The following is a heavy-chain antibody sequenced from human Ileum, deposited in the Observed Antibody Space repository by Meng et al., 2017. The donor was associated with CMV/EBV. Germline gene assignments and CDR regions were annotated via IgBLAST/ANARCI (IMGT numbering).Heavy chain of an antibody. CDR3: ARAPITASRHNCFDS. V-gene: IGHV4-39*07. D-gene: IGHD1-20*01. J-gene: IGHJ5*01. CDR2: ISFIGNT. Sequence: QLQEAGPGLVKPPEAPAPTCTVASGFLPSRLCFLPWLRQPPGKGVGWIVSISFIGNTFYNPSLKPRVTISRDTSKSQFSLNLNSVTAADTAVYFCARAPITASRHNCFDSWGQGTLVTVSS. CDR1: SGFLPSRLCF.